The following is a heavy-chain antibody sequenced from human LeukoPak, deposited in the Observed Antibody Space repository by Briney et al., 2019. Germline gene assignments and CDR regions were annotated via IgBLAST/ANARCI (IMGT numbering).Heavy chain of an antibody. CDR1: GFTFSTFA. CDR3: ARAVYMDV. V-gene: IGHV3-23*01. CDR2: IFPSGGEI. Sequence: GGSLRLSCAASGFTFSTFAMIWVRQPPGKGLEWVSSIFPSGGEIHYADSVKGRFTISRDNSKNTLYLQMNSLRAEDTAVYYCARAVYMDVWGKGTTVTISS. J-gene: IGHJ6*03.